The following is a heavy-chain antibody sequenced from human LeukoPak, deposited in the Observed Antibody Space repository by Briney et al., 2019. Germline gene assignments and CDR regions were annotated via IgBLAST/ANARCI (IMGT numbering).Heavy chain of an antibody. J-gene: IGHJ4*02. CDR2: IYTT. CDR1: GGSISSRSYY. D-gene: IGHD3-22*01. CDR3: TRDRQGYDSSGYSDY. Sequence: PSETLSLTCTVSGGSISSRSYYWSWIRQPAGKGLEWIGRIYTTNYNPSLKSRVTISVDTSKNQFSLKLSSVTAADTAVYYCTRDRQGYDSSGYSDYWGQGTLVTVSS. V-gene: IGHV4-61*02.